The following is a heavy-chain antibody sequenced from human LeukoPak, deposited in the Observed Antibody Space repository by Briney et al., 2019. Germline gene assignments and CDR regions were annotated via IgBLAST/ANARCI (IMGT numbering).Heavy chain of an antibody. CDR1: GGSISSGGYY. Sequence: SETLSLTCTVSGGSISSGGYYWSWIRQHPGKGLEWIGYIYYSGSTYYNPSLKSRVTISVDTSKNQFSLKLSSVTAADTAVYYCARDRGYCSGGSCYSPGYFDYWGQGTLVTVSS. D-gene: IGHD2-15*01. V-gene: IGHV4-31*03. CDR3: ARDRGYCSGGSCYSPGYFDY. J-gene: IGHJ4*02. CDR2: IYYSGST.